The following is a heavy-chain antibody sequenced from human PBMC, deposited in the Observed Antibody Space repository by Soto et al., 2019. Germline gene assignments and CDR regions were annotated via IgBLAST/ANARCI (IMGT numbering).Heavy chain of an antibody. CDR3: ARAGVSGWYFDY. D-gene: IGHD6-19*01. Sequence: QVQLQESGPGLVKPSETLSLTCTVSGGSISTYYWTWIRQPPGKGLEWVGTTSFRGTTNYSPSLKSRLTISVDTSENQFSLTLTSVTAADTAVYYCARAGVSGWYFDYWGQGTLLTVSS. J-gene: IGHJ4*02. V-gene: IGHV4-59*01. CDR1: GGSISTYY. CDR2: TSFRGTT.